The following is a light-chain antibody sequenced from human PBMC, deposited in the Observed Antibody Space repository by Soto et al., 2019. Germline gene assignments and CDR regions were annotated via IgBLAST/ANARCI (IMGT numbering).Light chain of an antibody. J-gene: IGKJ4*01. CDR1: QCTSTY. CDR3: QQTYSAP. V-gene: IGKV1-39*01. Sequence: DIQMTQSPSSLSASVGDRVTITCRPSQCTSTYMNWYQQKPGKAPKLLIYGASTLQSGVPSRFSGSRSGTEFTLTITSLQPEDVATYYCQQTYSAPFGGGTKVEIK. CDR2: GAS.